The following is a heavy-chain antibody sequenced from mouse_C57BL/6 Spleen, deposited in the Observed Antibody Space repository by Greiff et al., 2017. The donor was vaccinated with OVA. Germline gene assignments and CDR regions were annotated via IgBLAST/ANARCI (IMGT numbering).Heavy chain of an antibody. Sequence: VKLQESGAELVRPGASVTLSCKASGYTFTDYEMHWVKQTPVHGLEWIGAIDPETGGTAYNQKFKGKAILTADKSSSTAYMELRSLTSEDSAVYYCTRGHYDRYFDVWGTGTTVTVSS. D-gene: IGHD2-4*01. V-gene: IGHV1-15*01. CDR1: GYTFTDYE. CDR3: TRGHYDRYFDV. J-gene: IGHJ1*03. CDR2: IDPETGGT.